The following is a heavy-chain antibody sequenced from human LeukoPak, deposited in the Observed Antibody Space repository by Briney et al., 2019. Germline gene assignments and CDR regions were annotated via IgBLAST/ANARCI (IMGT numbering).Heavy chain of an antibody. CDR2: ISGGGDNT. Sequence: GGSLRLSCAASGFTFSRYAMSWVRQAPGKGLEWVSAISGGGDNTYYADSVRGRFTISRGNSKNTLFLQMNSLRAEDTAIYYCAKPVDGASVQRYFQHWGQGTLVTFSS. V-gene: IGHV3-23*01. CDR3: AKPVDGASVQRYFQH. D-gene: IGHD1-1*01. CDR1: GFTFSRYA. J-gene: IGHJ1*01.